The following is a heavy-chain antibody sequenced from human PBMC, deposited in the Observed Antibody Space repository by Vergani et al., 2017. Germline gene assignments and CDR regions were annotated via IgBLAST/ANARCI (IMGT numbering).Heavy chain of an antibody. D-gene: IGHD1-26*01. CDR3: ARGRLKIEGVTSNWFDP. CDR2: ISASNGNT. V-gene: IGHV1-18*01. J-gene: IGHJ5*02. Sequence: QVQLVQSGTEVKKPGASVKVSCKASSYTFTTYGISWVRQAPGQGLEWMGWISASNGNTNYAQKLLGRVTMTTDRSTSTAYMELRSLRSDDTAVYYCARGRLKIEGVTSNWFDPLGQGTLGTVSS. CDR1: SYTFTTYG.